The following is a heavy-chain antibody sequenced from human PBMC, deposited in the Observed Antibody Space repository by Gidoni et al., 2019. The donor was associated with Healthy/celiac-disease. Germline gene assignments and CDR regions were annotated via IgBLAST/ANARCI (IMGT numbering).Heavy chain of an antibody. D-gene: IGHD3-22*01. V-gene: IGHV1-69*12. Sequence: QVQLVQSGAEVKKPGSSVKVSCKASGGTVSSYAISWVRQAPGQGLEWMGGIIPIFGTATYAQKFQGRVTITADESTSTAYMELSSLRSEDTAVYYCASQGGREYYYDSSGYYPSGYFDLWGRGTLVTVSS. CDR2: IIPIFGTA. CDR3: ASQGGREYYYDSSGYYPSGYFDL. CDR1: GGTVSSYA. J-gene: IGHJ2*01.